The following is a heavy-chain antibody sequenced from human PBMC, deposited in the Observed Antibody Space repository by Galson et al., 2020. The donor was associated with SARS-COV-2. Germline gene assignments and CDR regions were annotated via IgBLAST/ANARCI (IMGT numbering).Heavy chain of an antibody. D-gene: IGHD3-22*01. CDR1: EFTFRNYA. Sequence: GGSLSLSCAASEFTFRNYAMHWVRQAPGKGLEWVALISSDGSKQYYADAVKGRFTISRDNSKLFLEMNSLRTDDTAVYYCAGGFGTYYYETQTRRDSGMDAWGEGTAVIVTS. CDR2: ISSDGSKQ. CDR3: AGGFGTYYYETQTRRDSGMDA. J-gene: IGHJ6*04. V-gene: IGHV3-30-3*01.